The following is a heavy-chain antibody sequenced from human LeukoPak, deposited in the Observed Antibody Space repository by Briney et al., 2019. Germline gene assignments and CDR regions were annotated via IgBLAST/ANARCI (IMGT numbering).Heavy chain of an antibody. CDR3: ARDDYGGTPPAVY. D-gene: IGHD4-23*01. Sequence: SVKVSCKASGGTFSSYAISWVRQAPGQGLEWMGGIIPIFGTANYAQKFQGRVTITADESTSTAYMELRSLRSDDTAVYYCARDDYGGTPPAVYWGQGTLVTVSS. V-gene: IGHV1-69*13. J-gene: IGHJ4*02. CDR1: GGTFSSYA. CDR2: IIPIFGTA.